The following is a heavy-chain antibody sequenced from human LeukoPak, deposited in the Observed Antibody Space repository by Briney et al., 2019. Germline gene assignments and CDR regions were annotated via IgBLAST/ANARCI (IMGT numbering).Heavy chain of an antibody. V-gene: IGHV4-31*03. J-gene: IGHJ4*02. CDR2: IFYTGRV. Sequence: SQTLSLTCTVSGGSISSGVYYWSWIRQHPGKGLEWMGYIFYTGRVSYNPSLKSRITISVDSTRNHFSLEVSSVTAADTAVYYCARGGGCSDTSCYNFDYWGQGTLVTVSS. CDR3: ARGGGCSDTSCYNFDY. CDR1: GGSISSGVYY. D-gene: IGHD2-2*02.